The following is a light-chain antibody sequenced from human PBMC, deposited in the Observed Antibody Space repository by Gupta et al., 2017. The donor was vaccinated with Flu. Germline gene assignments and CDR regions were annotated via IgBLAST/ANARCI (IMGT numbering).Light chain of an antibody. J-gene: IGKJ3*01. CDR1: QSISSY. Sequence: DIQMTQSPSSLSESVGDRVTITGRASQSISSYLNWYQQKPGKAPKLLIYAASSLQSGVPSRFSGSGSGTDFTLTISSLQPEDFATYYCQQSYSTPLTFGHGTKVDIK. V-gene: IGKV1-39*01. CDR2: AAS. CDR3: QQSYSTPLT.